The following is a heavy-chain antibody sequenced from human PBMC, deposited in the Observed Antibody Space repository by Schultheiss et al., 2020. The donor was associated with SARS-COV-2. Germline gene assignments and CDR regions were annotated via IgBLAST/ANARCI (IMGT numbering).Heavy chain of an antibody. D-gene: IGHD3-16*02. CDR3: ARDPSGRVDFVWGNYRLFAAFDF. J-gene: IGHJ3*01. CDR2: SIPSLGTA. Sequence: SVKVSCKASGGTFTNHPVNWVRQAPGQGLEWMGRSIPSLGTAKYAPTFEGRVTITADAATATVYMEVASLRFDDTAIYYCARDPSGRVDFVWGNYRLFAAFDFWGQGTRVTVSS. V-gene: IGHV1-69*11. CDR1: GGTFTNHP.